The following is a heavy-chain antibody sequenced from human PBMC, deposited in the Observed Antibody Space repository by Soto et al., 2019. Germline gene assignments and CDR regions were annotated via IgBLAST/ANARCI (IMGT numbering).Heavy chain of an antibody. CDR3: ARDSTYCGDDCYTGWAFDY. D-gene: IGHD2-21*02. J-gene: IGHJ4*02. Sequence: EVQLVESGGGLVQPGGSLRLSCAASGFILTSYWMTWVRQAPGKGLEWVAIIKQDGSEKYYADSVKGRSTISRDSAKNSLTLQMNSLRAEDTAVYYCARDSTYCGDDCYTGWAFDYWGQGILVTVSS. CDR2: IKQDGSEK. V-gene: IGHV3-7*03. CDR1: GFILTSYW.